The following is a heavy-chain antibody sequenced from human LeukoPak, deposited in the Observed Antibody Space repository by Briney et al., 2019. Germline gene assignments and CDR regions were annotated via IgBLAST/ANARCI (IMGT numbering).Heavy chain of an antibody. J-gene: IGHJ6*03. CDR1: GFTFSSYG. CDR3: ARGGASQYYMDV. V-gene: IGHV3-30*02. D-gene: IGHD6-25*01. CDR2: IRYDGSNK. Sequence: PGGSLRLSCAASGFTFSSYGMHWVRQAPGKGLEWVAFIRYDGSNKYYADSVKGRFTISRDNSKNTLYLQMNSLRAEDTAVYYCARGGASQYYMDVWGKGTTVTVSS.